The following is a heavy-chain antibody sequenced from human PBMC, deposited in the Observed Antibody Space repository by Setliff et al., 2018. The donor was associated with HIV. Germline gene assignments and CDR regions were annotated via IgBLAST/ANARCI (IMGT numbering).Heavy chain of an antibody. CDR3: VGLRYYADGAWHGGDY. J-gene: IGHJ4*02. V-gene: IGHV3-72*01. CDR2: IRNKANSYIT. D-gene: IGHD2-8*01. CDR1: GFTFSDHY. Sequence: GGSLRLSCAASGFTFSDHYMDWVRQAPGKGLEWVGRIRNKANSYITDYAASVKGRVTISRDDSKNSLYLQISSLKTDDTAVYSCVGLRYYADGAWHGGDYWGQGSLVTVSS.